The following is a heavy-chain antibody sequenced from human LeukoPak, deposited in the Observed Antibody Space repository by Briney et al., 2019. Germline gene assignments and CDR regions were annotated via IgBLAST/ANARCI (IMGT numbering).Heavy chain of an antibody. CDR2: INPSGGST. CDR1: GYTFTSYD. CDR3: ARDWGSSGYYSKFDP. J-gene: IGHJ5*02. V-gene: IGHV1-46*01. Sequence: GASVKVSCKASGYTFTSYDINWVRQAPGQGLEWMGIINPSGGSTSYAQKFQGRVTMTRDTSTSTVYMELSSLRSEDTAVYYCARDWGSSGYYSKFDPWGQGTLVTVSS. D-gene: IGHD3-22*01.